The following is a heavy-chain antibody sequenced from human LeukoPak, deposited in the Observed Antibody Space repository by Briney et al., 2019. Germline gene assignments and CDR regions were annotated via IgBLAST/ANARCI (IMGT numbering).Heavy chain of an antibody. D-gene: IGHD6-13*01. V-gene: IGHV1-69*04. Sequence: EASVKVSCKASGGTFSGYAISWVRQAPGQGLEWMGRIIPILGIANYAQKFQGRVTITADKSTSTAYMELSSLRSEDTAVYYSATDSIAAAGTTHWGQGTLVTVSS. CDR2: IIPILGIA. J-gene: IGHJ4*02. CDR1: GGTFSGYA. CDR3: ATDSIAAAGTTH.